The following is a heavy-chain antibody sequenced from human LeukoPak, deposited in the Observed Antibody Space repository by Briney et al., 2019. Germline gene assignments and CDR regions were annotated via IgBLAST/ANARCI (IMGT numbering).Heavy chain of an antibody. V-gene: IGHV4-39*01. J-gene: IGHJ4*02. CDR2: IFYTGSA. CDR3: ASLFYFGSGSFPTY. D-gene: IGHD3-10*01. Sequence: SETLSLTCTVSGGSMNSRSYYWGWIRQPPGKGLEFIGSIFYTGSAYYNPSLKSRVSISVDTSKSHFSLNLISVTAADTALYYCASLFYFGSGSFPTYWSLGTLVTVSS. CDR1: GGSMNSRSYY.